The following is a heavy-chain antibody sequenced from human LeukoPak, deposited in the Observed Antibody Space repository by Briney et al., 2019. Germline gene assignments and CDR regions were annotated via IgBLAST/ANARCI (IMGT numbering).Heavy chain of an antibody. CDR1: GGSISSSNW. Sequence: SETLSLTCADSGGSISSSNWWSWVRQPPGKGLEWIGEICHSGSTNYNPSLKSRVTISVDKSKNQFSLKLSSVAAADTAVYYCARITMIVVVFDYWGQGTLVTVSS. CDR3: ARITMIVVVFDY. J-gene: IGHJ4*02. V-gene: IGHV4-4*02. D-gene: IGHD3-22*01. CDR2: ICHSGST.